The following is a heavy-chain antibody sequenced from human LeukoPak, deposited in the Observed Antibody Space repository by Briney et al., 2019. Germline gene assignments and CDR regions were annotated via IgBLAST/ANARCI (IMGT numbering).Heavy chain of an antibody. J-gene: IGHJ6*04. CDR2: IYYSGSP. CDR3: ARGAILTGTTL. V-gene: IGHV4-59*01. CDR1: GGYIGSYY. Sequence: PSETLSLTCTVSGGYIGSYYWSWIRQPPGKGLEWIGYIYYSGSPKYNPSLKSRVTISLDTSKSQFSLNVSSVTATDTAVYYCARGAILTGTTLWGKGTTVIISS. D-gene: IGHD3-9*01.